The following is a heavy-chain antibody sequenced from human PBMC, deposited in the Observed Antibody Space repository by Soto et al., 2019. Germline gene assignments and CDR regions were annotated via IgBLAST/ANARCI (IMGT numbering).Heavy chain of an antibody. CDR2: FDPEDGET. J-gene: IGHJ6*03. V-gene: IGHV1-24*01. Sequence: ASVKVSCKVSGYTLTELSMHWVRQAPGKGLEWMGGFDPEDGETIYAQKFQGRVTMTEDTSTDTAYMELSSLRSEDTAVYYCATGPSSWNHYYYYYMDVWGKGTTVTVSS. CDR3: ATGPSSWNHYYYYYMDV. CDR1: GYTLTELS. D-gene: IGHD6-13*01.